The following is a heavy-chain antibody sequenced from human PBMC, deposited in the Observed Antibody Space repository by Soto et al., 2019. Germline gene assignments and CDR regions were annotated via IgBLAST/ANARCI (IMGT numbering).Heavy chain of an antibody. CDR2: ITDSGDDT. J-gene: IGHJ4*02. D-gene: IGHD2-2*01. Sequence: EVQLLESGGGLVQPGGSLRLSCAASGFTFNNYAMGWVRQATGKGMEWVSAITDSGDDTYYIDSVKGRFTISRDKSKSTLYLQMNSLRAEDTAIYYCAKLGSSSWSPHYYFDYWGQGTLVTVSS. CDR3: AKLGSSSWSPHYYFDY. CDR1: GFTFNNYA. V-gene: IGHV3-23*01.